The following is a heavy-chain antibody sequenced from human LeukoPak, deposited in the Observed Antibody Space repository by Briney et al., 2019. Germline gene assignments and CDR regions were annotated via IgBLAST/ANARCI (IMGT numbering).Heavy chain of an antibody. V-gene: IGHV3-20*04. CDR2: INWNGGST. Sequence: GGSLRLSCAASGFTFDDYGMSWVRQAPGRGLEWVSGINWNGGSTGYADSVKGRFTISRDNSKNTLDLRMSSLRTDDTAIYYCTKGALRGHSAPGPSDIWGQGTMVIVS. CDR3: TKGALRGHSAPGPSDI. J-gene: IGHJ3*02. D-gene: IGHD5-18*01. CDR1: GFTFDDYG.